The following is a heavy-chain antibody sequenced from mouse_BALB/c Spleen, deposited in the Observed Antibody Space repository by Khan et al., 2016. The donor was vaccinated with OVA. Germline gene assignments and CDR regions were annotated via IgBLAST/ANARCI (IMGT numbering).Heavy chain of an antibody. CDR3: ARTAMIKY. CDR2: ISYSGST. V-gene: IGHV3-1*02. D-gene: IGHD1-2*01. Sequence: EVQLQESGPGLVKPSQSLSLTCTVTGYSIPRGYGWHLLLQFPGNNLYWIGYISYSGSTNYNPSLKSRISITRDTSKTQFFLQLNSVTTEDTATYYCARTAMIKYWGQGTTLTVSS. CDR1: GYSIPRGYG. J-gene: IGHJ2*01.